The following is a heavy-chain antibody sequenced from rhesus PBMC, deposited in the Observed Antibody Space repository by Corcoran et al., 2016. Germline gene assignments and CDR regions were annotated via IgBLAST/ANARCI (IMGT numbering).Heavy chain of an antibody. J-gene: IGHJ4*01. CDR3: AKIEPPFDY. Sequence: EVRLVESGGGWVQPGGSLRLPCAASGFTFSSYWMNWVLQAPGKGLEWVLVINSGGSSTYYADSVKVRFSISRDNSKNTLSLQMNSLRAEDTAVYYCAKIEPPFDYWGQGVLVTVSS. CDR1: GFTFSSYW. V-gene: IGHV3S25*01. CDR2: INSGGSST.